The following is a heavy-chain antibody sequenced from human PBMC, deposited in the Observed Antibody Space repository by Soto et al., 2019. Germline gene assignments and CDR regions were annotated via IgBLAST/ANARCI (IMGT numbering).Heavy chain of an antibody. Sequence: PSETLSLTCGVYGLSFSDYYWSWIRQPPGRGLEWIVEIKHSGSTNYNPSLKSGFTISIDTSNNQFSLKLSSVTAADTAVYYCARGRAGDNPWKWLEHWGQGTMVTVSS. CDR1: GLSFSDYY. D-gene: IGHD1-1*01. V-gene: IGHV4-34*01. J-gene: IGHJ5*02. CDR3: ARGRAGDNPWKWLEH. CDR2: IKHSGST.